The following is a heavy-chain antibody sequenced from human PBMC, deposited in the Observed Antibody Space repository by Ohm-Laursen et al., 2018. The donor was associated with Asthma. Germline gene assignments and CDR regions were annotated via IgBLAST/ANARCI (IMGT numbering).Heavy chain of an antibody. J-gene: IGHJ4*02. CDR1: GYSFSLYS. Sequence: SLRLSCTASGYSFSLYSIHWIRQAPGKGLEWVASISTASTFIYYADSVKGRFTISRDNAKNSLYLQMNSLRAEDTAVYYCARVDPQYWGQGTLVTVSS. V-gene: IGHV3-21*01. D-gene: IGHD3/OR15-3a*01. CDR3: ARVDPQY. CDR2: ISTASTFI.